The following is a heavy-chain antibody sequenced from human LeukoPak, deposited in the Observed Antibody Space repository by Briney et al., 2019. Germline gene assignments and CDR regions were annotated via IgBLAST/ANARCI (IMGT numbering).Heavy chain of an antibody. CDR1: GFVFKNYW. D-gene: IGHD2-21*02. CDR2: INYDGTEK. V-gene: IGHV3-7*01. J-gene: IGHJ4*02. CDR3: GKSEVTIPDSH. Sequence: GGSLRLSCAASGFVFKNYWMSWVRQAPGKGLEWLANINYDGTEKYHVDSVKGRFTISRDNAKNSLYLQMNSLRVEDTAVYYWGKSEVTIPDSHWGQGTPVTVSS.